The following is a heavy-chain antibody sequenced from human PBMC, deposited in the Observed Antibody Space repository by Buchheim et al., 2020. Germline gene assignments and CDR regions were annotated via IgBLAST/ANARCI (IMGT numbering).Heavy chain of an antibody. CDR3: ARGFGPHRGMDV. J-gene: IGHJ6*02. V-gene: IGHV4-34*01. CDR1: GGSFSGYY. Sequence: QVQLQQWGAGLLKPSETLSLTCAVYGGSFSGYYWSWIRQPPGKGLEWIGEINHSGSTNYNPSLKSRVTISVDTSKNPFSLKLSSVTAADTAVYYCARGFGPHRGMDVWGQGTT. CDR2: INHSGST. D-gene: IGHD3/OR15-3a*01.